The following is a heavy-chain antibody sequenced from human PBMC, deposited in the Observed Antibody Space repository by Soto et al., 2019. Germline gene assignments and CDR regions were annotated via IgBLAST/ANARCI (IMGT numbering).Heavy chain of an antibody. J-gene: IGHJ6*03. CDR2: IKQDGSEK. V-gene: IGHV3-7*01. CDR3: ARDRAMVRGVILHYMDV. D-gene: IGHD3-10*01. Sequence: GGSLRLSCAASGFTFSSYWMSWVRQAPGKGLEWVANIKQDGSEKYYVDYVKGRFTISRDNARNSLYLQMNSLRAEDTAVYYCARDRAMVRGVILHYMDVWGKGTTVTVSS. CDR1: GFTFSSYW.